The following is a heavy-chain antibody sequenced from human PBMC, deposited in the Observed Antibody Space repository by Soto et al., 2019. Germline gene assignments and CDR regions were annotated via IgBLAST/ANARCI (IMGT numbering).Heavy chain of an antibody. CDR2: ISAYNGST. CDR3: VMYSSSWYGYSSRFDY. CDR1: GYTFTSYG. J-gene: IGHJ4*02. V-gene: IGHV1-18*04. D-gene: IGHD6-13*01. Sequence: GASVKVSCKASGYTFTSYGISWVRQAPGQGLEWMGWISAYNGSTNYAQKLQGRVTMTTDTSTSTAYMELRSLRSDDTAVYYCVMYSSSWYGYSSRFDYWGQGTLVTVSS.